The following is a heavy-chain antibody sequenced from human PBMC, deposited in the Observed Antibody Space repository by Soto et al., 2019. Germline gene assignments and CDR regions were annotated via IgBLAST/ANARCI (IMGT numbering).Heavy chain of an antibody. Sequence: GGSLRLSCAASGFTFSSYSMNWVRQAPGKGLEWVSYISSSSSTIYYADSVKGRFTISRDNAKNSLYLQMSSLRDEDTAVYYCARDDETHYYFWSGSHGMDVWGQGTTVTVS. D-gene: IGHD3-3*01. V-gene: IGHV3-48*02. CDR2: ISSSSSTI. J-gene: IGHJ6*02. CDR1: GFTFSSYS. CDR3: ARDDETHYYFWSGSHGMDV.